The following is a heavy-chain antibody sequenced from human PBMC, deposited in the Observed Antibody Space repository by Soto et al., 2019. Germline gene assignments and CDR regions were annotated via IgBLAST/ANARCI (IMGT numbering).Heavy chain of an antibody. V-gene: IGHV3-30-3*01. Sequence: GGSLRLSCAASGFTFSSYAMHWVRQAPGKGLEWVAVISYDGSNKYYADSVKGRFTISRDNSKDTLYLQMNSLRAEDTAVYYCARDSVLGMVWYYYYGMDVWGQGTTVTVSS. J-gene: IGHJ6*02. CDR1: GFTFSSYA. CDR2: ISYDGSNK. D-gene: IGHD2-8*02. CDR3: ARDSVLGMVWYYYYGMDV.